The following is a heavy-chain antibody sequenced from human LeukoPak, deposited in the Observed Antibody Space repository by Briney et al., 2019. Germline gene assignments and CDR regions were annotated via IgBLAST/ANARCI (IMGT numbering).Heavy chain of an antibody. CDR2: ISSTSSYI. D-gene: IGHD3-10*01. J-gene: IGHJ3*02. CDR1: EFTFSTYS. CDR3: ARDQSHRDPVAFDI. V-gene: IGHV3-21*01. Sequence: GGSLRLSSAASEFTFSTYSMNWVRQAPGKGLEWVSTISSTSSYIYYADSVKGRFTISRDNAKNSLDLQMNSLRAEDTAVYYCARDQSHRDPVAFDIWGQGTMVTVSS.